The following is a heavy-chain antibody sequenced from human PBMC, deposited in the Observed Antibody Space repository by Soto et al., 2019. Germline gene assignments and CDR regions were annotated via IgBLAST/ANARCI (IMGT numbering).Heavy chain of an antibody. D-gene: IGHD3-9*01. J-gene: IGHJ6*02. V-gene: IGHV3-53*01. Sequence: GGSLRLSCAASGFTFGSYAMSWVRQAPGKGLEWVSVIYSGGSTYYADSVKGRFTISRDNSKNTLYLQMNSLRAEDTAVYYCAREVRIFGRMDVWGQGTTVTVSS. CDR3: AREVRIFGRMDV. CDR2: IYSGGST. CDR1: GFTFGSYA.